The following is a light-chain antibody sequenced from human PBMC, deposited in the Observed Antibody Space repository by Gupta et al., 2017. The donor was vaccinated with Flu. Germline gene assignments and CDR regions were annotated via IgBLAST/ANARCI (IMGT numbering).Light chain of an antibody. J-gene: IGLJ3*02. V-gene: IGLV1-47*01. CDR1: SSNIGSNY. Sequence: RFTSSCSGSSSNIGSNYVYWYQQLPGAPPNLLIYGNNQRPSVVPGRFSGTKSGTSASLAISGLRSEDEADYYCAARDDSLSAWVFGGGTKLTVL. CDR3: AARDDSLSAWV. CDR2: GNN.